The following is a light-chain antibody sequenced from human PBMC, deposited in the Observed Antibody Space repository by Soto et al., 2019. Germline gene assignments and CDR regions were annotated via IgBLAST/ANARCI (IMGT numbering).Light chain of an antibody. J-gene: IGLJ3*02. CDR2: DNN. V-gene: IGLV1-51*01. CDR3: GTWDSSLNSWV. CDR1: NSNIGNNY. Sequence: QSVLTQPPSVSAAPGQRVTIPCSGSNSNIGNNYVAWYRQIPGTAPKVVIYDNNKRPSGIPDRISASKSGTSATLGITGLRTGDEADYYCGTWDSSLNSWVFGGGTQLTVL.